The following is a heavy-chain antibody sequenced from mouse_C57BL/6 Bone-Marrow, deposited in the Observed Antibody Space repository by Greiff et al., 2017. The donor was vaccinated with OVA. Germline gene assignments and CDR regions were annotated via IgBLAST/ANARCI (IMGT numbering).Heavy chain of an antibody. CDR1: GFTFSNYW. V-gene: IGHV6-3*01. D-gene: IGHD1-1*01. Sequence: EVTVEESGGGLVQPGGSMKLSCVASGFTFSNYWMNWVRQSPEKGLEWVAQIRLKSDNYATHYAESVKGRFTISGDDSKSSVYLQMNNVSAEDTGIYYCTITTVVAEMDYWGQGTSVTVAS. J-gene: IGHJ4*01. CDR2: IRLKSDNYAT. CDR3: TITTVVAEMDY.